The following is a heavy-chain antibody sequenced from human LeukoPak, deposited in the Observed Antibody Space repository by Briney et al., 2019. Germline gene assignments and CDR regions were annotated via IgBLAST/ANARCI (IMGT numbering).Heavy chain of an antibody. D-gene: IGHD2-2*03. CDR2: INRNGGTT. CDR3: ARAIWILYPSGYYFDY. Sequence: GGSLRLSCAGSGFTFDDYGMSWVRQAPGKGLEWVSGINRNGGTTGYADSVRGRFTISRDNAKNSLYLQMNSLRAEDTAVYYCARAIWILYPSGYYFDYWGQGTLVTVSS. J-gene: IGHJ4*02. V-gene: IGHV3-20*04. CDR1: GFTFDDYG.